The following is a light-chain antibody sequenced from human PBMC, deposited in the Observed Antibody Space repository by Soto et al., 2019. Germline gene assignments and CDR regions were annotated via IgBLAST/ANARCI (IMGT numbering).Light chain of an antibody. Sequence: DIQMTQSPSTLSASVGDRVTITCRASQSISSWLAWYQQKPGKAPKLLIYDASSLESGVPSRFSGSGSGTEFTLTISSLQPDDFATYYCHFGITFGQGTRLEIK. J-gene: IGKJ5*01. V-gene: IGKV1-5*01. CDR3: HFGIT. CDR2: DAS. CDR1: QSISSW.